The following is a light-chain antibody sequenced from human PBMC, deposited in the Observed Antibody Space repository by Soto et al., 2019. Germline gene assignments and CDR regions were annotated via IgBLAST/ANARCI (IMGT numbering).Light chain of an antibody. CDR3: QQYDAWPLT. CDR1: QSVGSS. V-gene: IGKV3D-15*01. J-gene: IGKJ4*01. CDR2: GAS. Sequence: EIVLTQSPGTLSLSPGERATLSCRASQSVGSSLAWYQQKPGQAPRLLIYGASSRATGIPDRFSGSWSGTEFTLTINSLQSEDFAVYYCQQYDAWPLTFGGGTKVDIK.